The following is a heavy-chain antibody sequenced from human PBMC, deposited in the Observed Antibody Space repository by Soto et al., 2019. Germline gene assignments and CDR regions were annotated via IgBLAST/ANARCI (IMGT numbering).Heavy chain of an antibody. CDR1: GFTVSSYA. D-gene: IGHD3-3*01. V-gene: IGHV3-23*01. Sequence: GGSLRLSCAASGFTVSSYAMSWVRQAPGKGLEWVSAISGSGGSTYYADSVKGRFTISRDNSKNTLYLQMNSLRAEDTAVYYCAKDNAGYDFWSGSLNGYWGQGTLVTVSS. CDR2: ISGSGGST. CDR3: AKDNAGYDFWSGSLNGY. J-gene: IGHJ4*02.